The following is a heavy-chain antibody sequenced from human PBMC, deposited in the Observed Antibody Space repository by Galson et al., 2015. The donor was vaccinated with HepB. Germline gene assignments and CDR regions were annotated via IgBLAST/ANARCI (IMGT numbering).Heavy chain of an antibody. Sequence: ETLSLTCAVYGGSFSGYYWSWIRQPPGKGLEWIGEINHSGSTNYNPSLKSRVTISVDTSKNQFSLKLSSVTAADTAVYYCAGGKEGSLSCSGGSCYQVFDYWGQGTLVTVSS. CDR3: AGGKEGSLSCSGGSCYQVFDY. D-gene: IGHD2-15*01. J-gene: IGHJ4*02. CDR1: GGSFSGYY. CDR2: INHSGST. V-gene: IGHV4-34*01.